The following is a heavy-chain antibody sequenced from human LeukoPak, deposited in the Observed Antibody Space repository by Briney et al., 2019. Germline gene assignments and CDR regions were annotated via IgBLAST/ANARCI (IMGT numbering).Heavy chain of an antibody. CDR1: GFTFGSYG. D-gene: IGHD6-13*01. CDR2: IWYDGSNK. Sequence: GRSLRLSCAASGFTFGSYGMHWVRQAPGKGLEWVAVIWYDGSNKYYADSVKGRFTISRDNSKNTLYLQMNSLRAEDTAVYYCARVVGQQQLVPHDYYYYYGMDVWGQGTTVTVSS. J-gene: IGHJ6*02. V-gene: IGHV3-33*01. CDR3: ARVVGQQQLVPHDYYYYYGMDV.